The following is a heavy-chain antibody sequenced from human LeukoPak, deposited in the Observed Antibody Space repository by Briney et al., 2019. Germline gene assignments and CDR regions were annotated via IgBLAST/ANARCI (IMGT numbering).Heavy chain of an antibody. J-gene: IGHJ3*02. D-gene: IGHD3/OR15-3a*01. Sequence: GGSLRLSCAASGFTVRNNHMSWVRQAPGKGLEWVSVIDSRDNTYHADSVKGRFTISRHTSKNTLYLQMNSLRAEDTAVYYCAIEDLHDAFDIWGQGTMVTVSS. CDR3: AIEDLHDAFDI. V-gene: IGHV3-53*04. CDR1: GFTVRNNH. CDR2: IDSRDNT.